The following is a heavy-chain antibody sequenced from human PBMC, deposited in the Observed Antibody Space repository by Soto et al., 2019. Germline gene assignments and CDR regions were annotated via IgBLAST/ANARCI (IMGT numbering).Heavy chain of an antibody. D-gene: IGHD4-17*01. CDR2: IKGRA. Sequence: EAQLVDSGGGLVKPGESLRLSCAVSGLTIFRDAWLTCVRQVPGKGLEWAGHIKGRANYAEPVEDRFTISRDVAKNTMYLHMNSLRPDDTAFYYCTWINTGTYVYNWGQGTLVTVSS. V-gene: IGHV3-15*01. J-gene: IGHJ4*02. CDR3: TWINTGTYVYN. CDR1: GLTIFRDAW.